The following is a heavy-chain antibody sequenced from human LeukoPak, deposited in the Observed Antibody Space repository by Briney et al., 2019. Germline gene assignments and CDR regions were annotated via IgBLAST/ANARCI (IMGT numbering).Heavy chain of an antibody. CDR1: GCSFSNYY. CDR3: AKGEQVVYFDY. J-gene: IGHJ4*02. D-gene: IGHD6-13*01. Sequence: SETVPLTCTLSGCSFSNYYWSWIRQPPGKGLEWMGFIYYSGSTNYNLSLKSRVTISIDTSKNQFSLKLNSVTDADTAVYYCAKGEQVVYFDYWGQGTLVTVSS. CDR2: IYYSGST. V-gene: IGHV4-59*01.